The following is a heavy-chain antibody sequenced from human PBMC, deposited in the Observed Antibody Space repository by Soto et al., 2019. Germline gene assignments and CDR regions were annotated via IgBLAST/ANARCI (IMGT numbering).Heavy chain of an antibody. V-gene: IGHV4-59*01. CDR1: GASISSYY. CDR2: SYYSGST. CDR3: AREYSGSYQVFDY. Sequence: SETLSLTCTVSGASISSYYWSWIRQPPGKGLEWIGFSYYSGSTTYNPSLKSRVTISVDTSKNQFSLKLNSVTAADTAVYYCAREYSGSYQVFDYWGQGTLVTVSS. J-gene: IGHJ4*02. D-gene: IGHD1-26*01.